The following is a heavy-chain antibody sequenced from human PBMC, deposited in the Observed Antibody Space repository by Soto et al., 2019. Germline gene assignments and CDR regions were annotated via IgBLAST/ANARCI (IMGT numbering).Heavy chain of an antibody. D-gene: IGHD3-22*01. CDR2: ISYDGSNK. J-gene: IGHJ6*02. Sequence: HVQLVESGGGVVQPGRSLRLSCAASGFTFSSYGMHWVRQAPGKGLEWVAVISYDGSNKYYADSVKGRFTISRDNSKNPLYLQMNSLRAEDTAVYYCANDQYYYDSSGYYQLHYYYGMDVWGQGTTVTVSS. CDR3: ANDQYYYDSSGYYQLHYYYGMDV. CDR1: GFTFSSYG. V-gene: IGHV3-30*18.